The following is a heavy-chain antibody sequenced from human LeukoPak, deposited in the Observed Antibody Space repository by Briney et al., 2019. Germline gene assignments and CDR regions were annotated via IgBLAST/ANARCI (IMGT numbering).Heavy chain of an antibody. CDR1: GFTFSSYA. V-gene: IGHV3-23*01. CDR3: AKGRLYYYGSGSYSTGFDY. Sequence: GGSLRLSCAASGFTFSSYAMSWVRQDPGKGLEWVSAISGSGGSTYYADSVKGRFTISRDNTKNTLYLQMNSLRAEDTAVYYCAKGRLYYYGSGSYSTGFDYWGQGTLVTVSS. D-gene: IGHD3-10*01. CDR2: ISGSGGST. J-gene: IGHJ4*02.